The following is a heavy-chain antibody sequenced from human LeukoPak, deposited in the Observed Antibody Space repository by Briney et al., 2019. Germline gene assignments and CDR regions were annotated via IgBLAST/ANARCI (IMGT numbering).Heavy chain of an antibody. CDR3: ARSPGYDFSAYYFDY. D-gene: IGHD3-3*01. CDR1: GFTFDDYA. J-gene: IGHJ4*02. V-gene: IGHV3-9*01. CDR2: ISWNSGSI. Sequence: GRSLRLSCAASGFTFDDYAMRWVRQAPGKGLEWVSGISWNSGSIGYADSVKGRFTISRDNAKNSLYLQMNSLRAEDTALYYCARSPGYDFSAYYFDYWGQGTLVTVSS.